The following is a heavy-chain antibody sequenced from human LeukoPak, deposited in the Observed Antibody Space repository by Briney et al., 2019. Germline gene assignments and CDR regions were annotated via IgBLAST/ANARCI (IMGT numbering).Heavy chain of an antibody. V-gene: IGHV3-7*01. CDR3: TRDRQGPRLYEMDI. CDR1: GFTFSMYW. Sequence: GGSLRLSCAASGFTFSMYWMSWVRQAPGKGPEWVANIKVDGSEIYYVDSVKGRFTISRDNAKNSLYLQMNSLRAEGTAVYYCTRDRQGPRLYEMDIWGQGTTVTVSS. CDR2: IKVDGSEI. D-gene: IGHD2-8*01. J-gene: IGHJ6*02.